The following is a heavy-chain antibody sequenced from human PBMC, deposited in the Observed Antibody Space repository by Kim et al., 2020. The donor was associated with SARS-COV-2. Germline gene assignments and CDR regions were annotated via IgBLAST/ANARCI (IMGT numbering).Heavy chain of an antibody. J-gene: IGHJ4*02. D-gene: IGHD1-1*01. Sequence: AQKFQGRVTITADESTSTAYMELSSLRSEDTAVYYCARHPEPGTPSPFDYWGQGTLVTVSS. V-gene: IGHV1-69*01. CDR3: ARHPEPGTPSPFDY.